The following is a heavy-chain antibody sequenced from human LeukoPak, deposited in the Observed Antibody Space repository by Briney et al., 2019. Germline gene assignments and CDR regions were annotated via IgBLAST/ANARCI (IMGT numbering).Heavy chain of an antibody. CDR1: GFTFSSCA. J-gene: IGHJ4*02. CDR3: AKDKSFSAAGYHFDF. V-gene: IGHV3-30*18. Sequence: GGSLRLSCAASGFTFSSCAMHWVRQAPGKGLEWVAVIANDGRDKHHADSVKGRFTISRDNSENTVYLQMNSLRSEDSGVYYCAKDKSFSAAGYHFDFWGQGALITVSS. D-gene: IGHD6-25*01. CDR2: IANDGRDK.